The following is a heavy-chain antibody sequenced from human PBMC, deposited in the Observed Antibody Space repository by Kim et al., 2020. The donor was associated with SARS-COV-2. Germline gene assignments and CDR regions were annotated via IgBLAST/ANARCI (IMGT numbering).Heavy chain of an antibody. D-gene: IGHD2-15*01. CDR3: ARDIAPGGSAKVYFDY. Sequence: GGSLRLSCAASGFTFSSYSMNWVRQAPGKGLEWVSYISSSSSTIYYADSVKGRFTISRDNAKNSLYLQMNSLRAEDTAVYYCARDIAPGGSAKVYFDYWSQGTLVTVSS. CDR1: GFTFSSYS. J-gene: IGHJ4*02. CDR2: ISSSSSTI. V-gene: IGHV3-48*04.